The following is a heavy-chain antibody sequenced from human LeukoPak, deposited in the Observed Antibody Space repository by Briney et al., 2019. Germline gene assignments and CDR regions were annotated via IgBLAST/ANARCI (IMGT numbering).Heavy chain of an antibody. CDR1: DGSFSGYY. V-gene: IGHV4-34*01. D-gene: IGHD3-10*01. Sequence: PSETLSLTCTVYDGSFSGYYWSWIRQPPGKGLEWIGEINHSGSTNYNPSLKSRVTISLDTSKNQFSLKLSSVTAADTAVYYCARLSAYYYGSYFYYYMDVWGKGTTVTVSS. CDR3: ARLSAYYYGSYFYYYMDV. J-gene: IGHJ6*03. CDR2: INHSGST.